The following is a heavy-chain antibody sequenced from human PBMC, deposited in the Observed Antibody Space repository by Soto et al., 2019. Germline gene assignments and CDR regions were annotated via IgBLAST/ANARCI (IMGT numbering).Heavy chain of an antibody. CDR2: ISSRSTNT. CDR1: GLTFITYT. V-gene: IGHV3-21*02. CDR3: ARGPLYYFDY. J-gene: IGHJ4*02. Sequence: EVQLVESGGGLVKPGGSLRLSCEDSGLTFITYTMNWVRRAPGKGLEWVSSISSRSTNTHYADSVRGRFTISRDNAKRSLYLQMNSLRAEDTAVYYCARGPLYYFDYWGQGTLVTVSS.